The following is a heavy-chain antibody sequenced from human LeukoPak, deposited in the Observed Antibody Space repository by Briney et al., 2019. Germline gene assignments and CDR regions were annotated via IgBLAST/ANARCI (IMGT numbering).Heavy chain of an antibody. V-gene: IGHV4-34*01. CDR3: AREPDYDFWSGSFDY. CDR2: INHSGST. CDR1: GGSFSGYY. D-gene: IGHD3-3*01. J-gene: IGHJ4*02. Sequence: SETLSLTCAVYGGSFSGYYWSWIRQPPGKGLEWIGEINHSGSTNYNPSLKSRVTISVDTSKNQFSLKLSSVIAADTAVNYCAREPDYDFWSGSFDYWGQGTLVTVSS.